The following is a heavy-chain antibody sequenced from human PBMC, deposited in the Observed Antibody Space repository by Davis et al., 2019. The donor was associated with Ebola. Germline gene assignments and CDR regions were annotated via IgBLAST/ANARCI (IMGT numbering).Heavy chain of an antibody. CDR1: GGSISSGGYS. D-gene: IGHD6-13*01. J-gene: IGHJ6*02. Sequence: SETLSLTCAVSGGSISSGGYSWSWIRQPPGKGLEWIGYIYHSGSTYYNPSLKSRVTISVDTSKNQFSLKLSSVTAADTAVYYCAKESSSWPGYGMDVWGQGTTVTVSS. CDR3: AKESSSWPGYGMDV. CDR2: IYHSGST. V-gene: IGHV4-30-2*01.